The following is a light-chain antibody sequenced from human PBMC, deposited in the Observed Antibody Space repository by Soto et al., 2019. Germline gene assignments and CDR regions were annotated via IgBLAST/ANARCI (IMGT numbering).Light chain of an antibody. CDR2: SNN. V-gene: IGLV1-44*01. CDR1: SGNIGRNI. Sequence: QSVLTQPPSASGTPGQWVTIPCSGSSGNIGRNIVNWYQHLPGTAPKLLIYSNNQRPSGVPDRFSGSGSGSSASLAISGLQSEDEADYYCSSWDDTLNGFVVFGGGTKLTVL. CDR3: SSWDDTLNGFVV. J-gene: IGLJ2*01.